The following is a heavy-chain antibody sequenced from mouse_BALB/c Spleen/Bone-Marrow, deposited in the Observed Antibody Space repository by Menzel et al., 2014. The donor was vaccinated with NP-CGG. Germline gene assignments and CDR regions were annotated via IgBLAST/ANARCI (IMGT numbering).Heavy chain of an antibody. V-gene: IGHV14-3*02. CDR1: GFNIKDTY. D-gene: IGHD1-1*01. Sequence: VQLQQSGAELVKPGASVKLSCTASGFNIKDTYMHWVKQRPEQGLEWIGRIDPANGNTKYDPKSQGKATITADTSSNTAYLQLSSLTSEDTAVYYCASYYYGSAWFAYWGQGTLATVSA. J-gene: IGHJ3*01. CDR2: IDPANGNT. CDR3: ASYYYGSAWFAY.